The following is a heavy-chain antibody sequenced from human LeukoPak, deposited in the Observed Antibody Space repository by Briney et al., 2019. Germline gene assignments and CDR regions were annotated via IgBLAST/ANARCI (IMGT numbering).Heavy chain of an antibody. CDR3: AKYSSGWYEGAN. J-gene: IGHJ4*02. CDR1: GFTFSSYA. CDR2: ISSSGGST. Sequence: GGSLRLSCAASGFTFSSYAMSWVRQAPGKGLEWVSGISSSGGSTYYTDSVKGRFTISRDNSKNTLYLQMNSLRAEDTAVYYCAKYSSGWYEGANWGQGTLVTVSS. D-gene: IGHD6-19*01. V-gene: IGHV3-23*01.